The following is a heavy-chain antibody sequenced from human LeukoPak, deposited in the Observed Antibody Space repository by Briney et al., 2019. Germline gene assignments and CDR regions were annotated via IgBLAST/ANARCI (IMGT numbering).Heavy chain of an antibody. D-gene: IGHD1-26*01. Sequence: HPGGSLRLSCAASGLTFTSYSMNWVRQAPGKGLEWVSTISGGGGSTYYADSVKGRFTISRDNSKNTLYLQVNSLRAEDTAIYYCAKDRTVGASYWYFDLWGRGTLVTVSS. J-gene: IGHJ2*01. CDR3: AKDRTVGASYWYFDL. V-gene: IGHV3-23*01. CDR2: ISGGGGST. CDR1: GLTFTSYS.